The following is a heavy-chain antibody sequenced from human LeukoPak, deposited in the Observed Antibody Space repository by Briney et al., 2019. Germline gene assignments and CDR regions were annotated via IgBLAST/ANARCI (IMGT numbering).Heavy chain of an antibody. CDR1: GFSFSSYS. D-gene: IGHD3-9*01. CDR3: ARRVLYYDILTGLNTYYGMDV. J-gene: IGHJ6*02. V-gene: IGHV3-21*01. Sequence: GGSLRLSCAASGFSFSSYSMNWVRQAPGKGLEWVSFIDTTGSDMHYADSVTGRFTISRDNAKNSLYLQMNSLRAEDTAVYYCARRVLYYDILTGLNTYYGMDVWGQGTTVTVSS. CDR2: IDTTGSDM.